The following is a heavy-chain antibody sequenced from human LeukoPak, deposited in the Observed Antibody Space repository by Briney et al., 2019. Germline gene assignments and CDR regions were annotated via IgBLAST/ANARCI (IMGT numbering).Heavy chain of an antibody. Sequence: ASVKVSCKASGYTFTGYYMHWVRQAPGQGLEWMGGIIPIFGTANYAQKFQGRVTITADESTSTAYMELSSLRSEDTAVYYCARDSRGYSSSSSFDYWGQGTLVTVSS. CDR3: ARDSRGYSSSSSFDY. D-gene: IGHD6-6*01. J-gene: IGHJ4*02. CDR1: GYTFTGYY. CDR2: IIPIFGTA. V-gene: IGHV1-69*13.